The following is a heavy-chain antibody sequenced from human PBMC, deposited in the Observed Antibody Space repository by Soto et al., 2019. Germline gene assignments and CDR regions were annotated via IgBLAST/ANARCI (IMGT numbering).Heavy chain of an antibody. CDR1: GGSFSGYY. J-gene: IGHJ6*03. CDR3: AIGPVRSLELRAKTYYMDV. Sequence: WETLSLTCAVYGGSFSGYYWSWILQPPGKGLEWIGEINHSGSTNYNPSLKSRVTISVDTSKNQFSLKLSSVTAADTAVYYCAIGPVRSLELRAKTYYMDVWGKGTTVTVSS. CDR2: INHSGST. V-gene: IGHV4-34*01. D-gene: IGHD3-3*01.